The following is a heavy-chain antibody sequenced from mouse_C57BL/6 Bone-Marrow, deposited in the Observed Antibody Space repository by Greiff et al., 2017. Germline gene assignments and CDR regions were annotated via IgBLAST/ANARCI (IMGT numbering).Heavy chain of an antibody. V-gene: IGHV1-69*01. Sequence: VQLQQPGAELVMPGASVKLSCKASGYTFTSYWMHWVKQRPGQGLEWIGEIDPSDSYTNYNQKFKGKSTLTVDKSSSTAYMQLSSLTSEDSAVYYCARHSSGYGFAYWGQGTLVTVSA. J-gene: IGHJ3*01. CDR1: GYTFTSYW. CDR3: ARHSSGYGFAY. CDR2: IDPSDSYT. D-gene: IGHD3-2*02.